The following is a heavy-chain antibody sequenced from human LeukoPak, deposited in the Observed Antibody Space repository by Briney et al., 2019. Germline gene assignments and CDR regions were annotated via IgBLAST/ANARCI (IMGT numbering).Heavy chain of an antibody. D-gene: IGHD6-13*01. J-gene: IGHJ4*02. CDR3: AAGTAADY. Sequence: GRSLRLSCVVSGIPFSDYYMNWIRQAPGKGLEWISYISSSSSYTDYADSVKGRFTISRDNAQNALFLQMDSLRVEDTAVYYCAAGTAADYWGQGTRVTVSS. V-gene: IGHV3-11*03. CDR1: GIPFSDYY. CDR2: ISSSSSYT.